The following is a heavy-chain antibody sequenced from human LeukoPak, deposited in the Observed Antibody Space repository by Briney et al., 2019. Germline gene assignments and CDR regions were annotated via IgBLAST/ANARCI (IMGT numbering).Heavy chain of an antibody. Sequence: ASVKVSCKASGGTFSSYAISWVRQAPGQGLEWMGGIIPIFGTANYAQKFQGRVTMTRNTSISTAYMELSSLRSEDTAVYYCARVGRIAAAGEFDYWGQGTLVTVSS. CDR2: IIPIFGTA. CDR3: ARVGRIAAAGEFDY. J-gene: IGHJ4*02. V-gene: IGHV1-69*05. D-gene: IGHD6-13*01. CDR1: GGTFSSYA.